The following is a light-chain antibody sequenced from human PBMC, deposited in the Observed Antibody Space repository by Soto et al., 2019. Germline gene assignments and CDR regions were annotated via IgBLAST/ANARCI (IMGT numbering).Light chain of an antibody. J-gene: IGKJ1*01. CDR3: QHYGTSATWT. Sequence: EIVMTQSPATLSVSPGERATLSCRASQSVSSNLAWYQQKPGQAPRLLIYGASTRATGIPARFSGSGSGTEFTLTISSLQSEDFAVYYCQHYGTSATWTFGQGTKVEIK. CDR2: GAS. CDR1: QSVSSN. V-gene: IGKV3-15*01.